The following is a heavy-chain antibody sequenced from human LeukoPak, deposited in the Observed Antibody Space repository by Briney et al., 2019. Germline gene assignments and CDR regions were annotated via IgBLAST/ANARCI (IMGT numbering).Heavy chain of an antibody. D-gene: IGHD3-3*01. CDR2: INHSGST. CDR1: GGSFSGYY. CDR3: ARGENLYDFWSGYYD. J-gene: IGHJ4*02. Sequence: SETLSLTCAVYGGSFSGYYWSCIRQPPGKGLEWIVEINHSGSTNYNPSLKSRVTMSVDTSKNQFSLKLSSVTAADTAVYYCARGENLYDFWSGYYDWGQGTLVTVSS. V-gene: IGHV4-34*01.